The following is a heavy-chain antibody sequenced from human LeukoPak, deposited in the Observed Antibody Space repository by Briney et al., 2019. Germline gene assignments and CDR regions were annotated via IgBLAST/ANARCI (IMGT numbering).Heavy chain of an antibody. CDR1: GFTSSNYA. Sequence: PGGSLRLSCAASGFTSSNYAMTWVRQAPGKGLEWVSGIIGSAGNTYYADSVKGRFTISRDNSKNTLNLQMNSLRAEDTAVYYCAYGMVGLGVRDAFHIWGQGTMVTVSS. D-gene: IGHD2-15*01. J-gene: IGHJ3*02. CDR2: IIGSAGNT. V-gene: IGHV3-23*01. CDR3: AYGMVGLGVRDAFHI.